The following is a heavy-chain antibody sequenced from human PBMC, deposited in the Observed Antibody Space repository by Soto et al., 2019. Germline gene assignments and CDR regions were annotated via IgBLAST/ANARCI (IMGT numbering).Heavy chain of an antibody. CDR1: GYTFTGHY. CDR2: LKPDNGGT. D-gene: IGHD3-10*01. J-gene: IGHJ6*02. Sequence: QVKLVQSRAEVKPPGASVKVSCKASGYTFTGHYMHWVRQVSGRRLEFLGWLKPDNGGTYYAPKFQGRVTFTRDTSKTTAYMEMSGLQSDDTAVYFCARDLCPLGSGSPCPTFGMDLWGQGTTVAVSS. CDR3: ARDLCPLGSGSPCPTFGMDL. V-gene: IGHV1-2*02.